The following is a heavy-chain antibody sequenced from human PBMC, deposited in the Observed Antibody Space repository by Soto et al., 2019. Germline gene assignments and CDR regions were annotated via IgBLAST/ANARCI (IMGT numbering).Heavy chain of an antibody. CDR2: IYYSGST. V-gene: IGHV4-31*03. CDR3: AREDTAMVRGGGYYYYMDV. J-gene: IGHJ6*03. Sequence: PSETLSLTCTVSGGSISSGGYYWSWIRQHPGKGLEWIGYIYYSGSTYYNPSLKSRVTISVDTSKNQFSLKLSSVTAADTAVYYCAREDTAMVRGGGYYYYMDVWGKGTTVTVSS. CDR1: GGSISSGGYY. D-gene: IGHD5-18*01.